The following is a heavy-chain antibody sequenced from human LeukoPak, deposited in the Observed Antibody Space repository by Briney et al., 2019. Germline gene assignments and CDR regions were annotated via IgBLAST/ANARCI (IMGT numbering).Heavy chain of an antibody. CDR1: GGSISSYY. Sequence: PSETLSLTCTVSGGSISSYYWSWIRQPPGKGLEWIGYIYYSGSTSYNPSLKSRVTISVDTSKNQFSLKLSSVTTADTAVYYCARGLLSRAFDIWGQGTMVTVSS. J-gene: IGHJ3*02. CDR3: ARGLLSRAFDI. D-gene: IGHD2-2*01. CDR2: IYYSGST. V-gene: IGHV4-59*01.